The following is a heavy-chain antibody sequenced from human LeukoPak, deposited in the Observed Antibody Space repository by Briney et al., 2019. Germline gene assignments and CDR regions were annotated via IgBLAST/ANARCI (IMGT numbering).Heavy chain of an antibody. CDR3: AKDVSGSIDS. Sequence: GGSLRLSCAASGFIFSDYNVHWVRQVPGKGLEWVSIISGDGGRTSYADSVKGRVTISRDNSKNSLYLQMNSLRTEDTAFYYCAKDVSGSIDSWGQGTLVTVSS. CDR1: GFIFSDYN. CDR2: ISGDGGRT. J-gene: IGHJ4*02. V-gene: IGHV3-43*02. D-gene: IGHD5/OR15-5a*01.